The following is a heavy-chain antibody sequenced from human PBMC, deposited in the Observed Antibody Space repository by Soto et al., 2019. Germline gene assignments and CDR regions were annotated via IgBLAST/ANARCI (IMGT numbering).Heavy chain of an antibody. CDR1: GGTFSSYA. Sequence: QVQLVQSGAEVKKPGSSVKVSCKASGGTFSSYAMNWVRQAPGKGLEWMGGIIPMFGTADYAQKFQGRVTITADESTSTAYMELSSLRSEDTAVYYCARPVLMDTGMRYYYGMDVWGQGTTVTVSS. J-gene: IGHJ6*02. D-gene: IGHD5-18*01. CDR2: IIPMFGTA. V-gene: IGHV1-69*01. CDR3: ARPVLMDTGMRYYYGMDV.